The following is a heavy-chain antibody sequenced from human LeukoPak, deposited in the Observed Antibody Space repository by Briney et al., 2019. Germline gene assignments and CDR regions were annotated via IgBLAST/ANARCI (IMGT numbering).Heavy chain of an antibody. CDR1: GFTFSSYS. V-gene: IGHV3-48*01. J-gene: IGHJ4*02. Sequence: GGSLRLSCVAYGFTFSSYSMNWVRQAPGKGLEWVSYISRSSSTIYYAGSVKGRFTISRDNGKNSLYLQMNSLRAEDTAVYYCARAGAGYCSTTSCYYFDYWGQGTLVTVSS. CDR3: ARAGAGYCSTTSCYYFDY. D-gene: IGHD2-2*03. CDR2: ISRSSSTI.